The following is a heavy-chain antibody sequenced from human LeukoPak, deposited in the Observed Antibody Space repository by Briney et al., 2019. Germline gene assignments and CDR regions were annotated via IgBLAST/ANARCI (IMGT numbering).Heavy chain of an antibody. CDR3: ARVMGAAAGTFDY. V-gene: IGHV4-59*01. J-gene: IGHJ4*02. Sequence: PSETLSLTCTVSGGSISSYYWSWIRQPPGKGLEWIGYIYYSGSTTYNPSLKSRVTISVDTSNNQFSLKLSSVTAADTAVYYCARVMGAAAGTFDYWGQGTLVTVSS. CDR2: IYYSGST. CDR1: GGSISSYY. D-gene: IGHD6-13*01.